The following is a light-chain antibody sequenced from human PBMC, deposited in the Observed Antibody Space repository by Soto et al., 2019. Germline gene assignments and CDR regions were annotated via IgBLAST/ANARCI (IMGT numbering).Light chain of an antibody. V-gene: IGLV2-23*01. CDR2: EGS. J-gene: IGLJ1*01. Sequence: QSALTQPASVSGSPGQSITISCTGTSSDVGDYNLVSWYQHHPGKAPKVMIYEGSKRPSGVSHRFSGFKSGNTASLTISGLQAEDEADYRCCSYAGSNTYVFGTGTKLTVL. CDR3: CSYAGSNTYV. CDR1: SSDVGDYNL.